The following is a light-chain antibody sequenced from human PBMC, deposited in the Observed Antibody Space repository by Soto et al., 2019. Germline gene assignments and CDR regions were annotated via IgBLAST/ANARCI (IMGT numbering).Light chain of an antibody. CDR3: QQYNSYSPLT. V-gene: IGKV1-5*03. CDR2: KAS. CDR1: QSISSW. Sequence: DIQMTQSPSTLSASVGDRVTITCRASQSISSWLAWYQQKLGKAPKLLIYKASGLESGVPSRFSGSGSGTDFTLTISSLQPDDFATYYCQQYNSYSPLTFGGGTKVDIK. J-gene: IGKJ4*01.